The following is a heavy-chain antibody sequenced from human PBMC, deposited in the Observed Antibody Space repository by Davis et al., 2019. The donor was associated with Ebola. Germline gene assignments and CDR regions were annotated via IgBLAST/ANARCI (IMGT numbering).Heavy chain of an antibody. Sequence: HSQTLSLTCAISGDSVSSNSAAWNWIRQSPSRGLEWLGRTYYRSKWYNDYAVSVKSRITINPDTSKNQFSLQLNSVTPEDTAVYYCAREPWIQLWKRYYYYGMDVWGQGTTVTVSS. CDR1: GDSVSSNSAA. CDR3: AREPWIQLWKRYYYYGMDV. V-gene: IGHV6-1*01. J-gene: IGHJ6*02. D-gene: IGHD5-18*01. CDR2: TYYRSKWYN.